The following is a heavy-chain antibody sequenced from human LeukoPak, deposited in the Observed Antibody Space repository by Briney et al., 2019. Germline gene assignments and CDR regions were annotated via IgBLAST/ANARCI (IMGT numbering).Heavy chain of an antibody. CDR3: ARHPPYSSGWYRYYYYGMDV. V-gene: IGHV5-10-1*01. CDR1: GYSFTSYW. Sequence: GESLKISCKGSGYSFTSYWISWVRQMPGKGLEWMGRIDASDSYTNYSPSFQGHVTISADKSISTAYLQWSSLKASDTAMYYCARHPPYSSGWYRYYYYGMDVWGKGTTVTVSS. D-gene: IGHD6-19*01. CDR2: IDASDSYT. J-gene: IGHJ6*04.